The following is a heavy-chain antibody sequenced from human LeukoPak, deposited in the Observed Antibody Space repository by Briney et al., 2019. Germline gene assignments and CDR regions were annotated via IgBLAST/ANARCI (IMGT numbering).Heavy chain of an antibody. V-gene: IGHV4-59*01. CDR2: IYYSGST. D-gene: IGHD6-19*01. J-gene: IGHJ4*02. CDR3: ARVNGQWLVVG. CDR1: GGSISSYY. Sequence: SETLSLXCTVSGGSISSYYWSWIRQPPGKALEWIGYIYYSGSTNYNPSLKSRVTISVDTSKNQFSLKLSSVTAADTAVYYCARVNGQWLVVGWGQGTLVTVSS.